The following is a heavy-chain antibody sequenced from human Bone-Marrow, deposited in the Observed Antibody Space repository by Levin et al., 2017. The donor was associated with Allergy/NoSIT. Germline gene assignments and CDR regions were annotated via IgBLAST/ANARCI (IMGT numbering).Heavy chain of an antibody. D-gene: IGHD3-10*01. CDR3: ATSSSGNYYAMDV. Sequence: PGGSLRLSCAVSGDSITSYYWSFIRQPPGKGLEWIGYIYYTKTTRYNPSLKGRVTMSVDASKNQFSLKVTSVTAADTAVYYCATSSSGNYYAMDVWGQGTTVTVSS. J-gene: IGHJ6*02. CDR2: IYYTKTT. V-gene: IGHV4-59*12. CDR1: GDSITSYY.